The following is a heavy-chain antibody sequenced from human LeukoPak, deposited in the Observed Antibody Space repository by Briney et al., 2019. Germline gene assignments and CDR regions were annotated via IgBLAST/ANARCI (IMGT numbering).Heavy chain of an antibody. CDR3: ARVTAASAPWGAFDI. J-gene: IGHJ3*02. D-gene: IGHD6-13*01. CDR1: GGTFSSYA. Sequence: GASVKVSCKASGGTFSSYAISWVRQAPGQGLEWMGWISAYNGNTNYAQKLQGRVTMTTDTSTSTAYMELRSLRSDDTAVYYCARVTAASAPWGAFDIWGQGTMVTVSS. CDR2: ISAYNGNT. V-gene: IGHV1-18*01.